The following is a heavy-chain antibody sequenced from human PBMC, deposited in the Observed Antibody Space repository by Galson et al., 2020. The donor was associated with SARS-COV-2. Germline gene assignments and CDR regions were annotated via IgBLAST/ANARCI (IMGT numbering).Heavy chain of an antibody. CDR2: IYYSGST. J-gene: IGHJ3*02. CDR3: AIHHYYDSSGYEGNAFDI. CDR1: GGSISSYY. Sequence: SETLSLTCTVSGGSISSYYWSWIRQPPGKGLEWIGYIYYSGSTNYNPSLKSRFTISVDTSKNQFSLKLSSVTAADTAVYYCAIHHYYDSSGYEGNAFDIWGQGTMVTVSS. D-gene: IGHD3-22*01. V-gene: IGHV4-59*13.